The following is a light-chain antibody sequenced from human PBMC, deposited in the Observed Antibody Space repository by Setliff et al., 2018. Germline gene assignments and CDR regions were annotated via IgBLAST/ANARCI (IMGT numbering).Light chain of an antibody. CDR2: EVS. CDR3: SSYTSSSTRV. J-gene: IGLJ1*01. Sequence: QSVLTQPASVSGSPGQSITISCTGTSSDVGGYNYVSWYQQHPGKAPKLMIYEVSNRPSGVSSRFSGSKSGNTASLTISGLRAEDEADYYCSSYTSSSTRVFGTGTKGTVL. CDR1: SSDVGGYNY. V-gene: IGLV2-14*01.